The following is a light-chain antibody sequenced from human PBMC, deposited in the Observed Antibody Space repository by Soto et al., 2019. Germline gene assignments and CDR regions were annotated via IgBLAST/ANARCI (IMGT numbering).Light chain of an antibody. Sequence: EIVLTQSPGTLSLSPGERATLSCRASQSVSSSHLAWYQQRPGQAPRLLIYGASGRATGIPDRFSGSGSGTDFTLTISRLEPEDFAVYYCQHYGYSLVTFGGGTKVEIK. V-gene: IGKV3-20*01. J-gene: IGKJ4*01. CDR2: GAS. CDR1: QSVSSSH. CDR3: QHYGYSLVT.